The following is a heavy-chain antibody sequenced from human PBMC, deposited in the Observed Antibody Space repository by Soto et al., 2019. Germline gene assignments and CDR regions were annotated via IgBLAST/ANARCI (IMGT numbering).Heavy chain of an antibody. CDR2: IIPIFGTA. CDR1: GGTFSSYA. CDR3: ARARRSGNPRDYDFWSGYRTRNGFDY. D-gene: IGHD3-3*01. J-gene: IGHJ4*02. V-gene: IGHV1-69*13. Sequence: SVKVSCKASGGTFSSYAISWVRQAPGQGLEWMGGIIPIFGTANYAQKFQGRVTITADESTSTAYMELSSLRSEDTAVYYCARARRSGNPRDYDFWSGYRTRNGFDYWGQGTLVTVYS.